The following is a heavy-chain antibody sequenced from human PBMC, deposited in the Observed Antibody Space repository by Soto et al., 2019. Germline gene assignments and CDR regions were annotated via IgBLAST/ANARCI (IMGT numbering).Heavy chain of an antibody. J-gene: IGHJ4*02. Sequence: PGGSLRLSCAASGFTFSSYAMSWVRQAPGKGLEWVSAISGSGGSTYYADSVKGRFTISRDNSKNTLYLQMNSLRAEDTAVYYCAKTTFPSVVVPAAAVGYFDYWGQGTLVTVSS. V-gene: IGHV3-23*01. CDR2: ISGSGGST. D-gene: IGHD2-2*01. CDR1: GFTFSSYA. CDR3: AKTTFPSVVVPAAAVGYFDY.